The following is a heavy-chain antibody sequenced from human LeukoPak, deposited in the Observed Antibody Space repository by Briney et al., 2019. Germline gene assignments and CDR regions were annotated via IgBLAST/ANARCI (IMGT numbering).Heavy chain of an antibody. CDR2: IILIFGTA. Sequence: ASVKVSCKASGGTFSSYAISWVRQAPGQGLEWMGGIILIFGTANYAQKFQGRVTITADESTSTAYMELSSLRSEDTAVYYCARSGAAFYFDYWGQGTLVTVSS. CDR1: GGTFSSYA. J-gene: IGHJ4*02. D-gene: IGHD6-13*01. V-gene: IGHV1-69*13. CDR3: ARSGAAFYFDY.